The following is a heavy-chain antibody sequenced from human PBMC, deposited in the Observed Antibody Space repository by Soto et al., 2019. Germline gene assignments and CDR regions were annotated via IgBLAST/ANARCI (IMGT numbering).Heavy chain of an antibody. CDR1: GGTFSSYA. D-gene: IGHD1-26*01. CDR2: IIPIFGTA. J-gene: IGHJ3*02. CDR3: AAGEEYSGSYLPYAFDI. V-gene: IGHV1-69*01. Sequence: QVQLVQSGAEVKKPGSSVKVSCKASGGTFSSYAISWVRQAPGQGLEWMGGIIPIFGTANYAQKFQGRVTITADESTSTAYMELSSLRSEDTAVYYCAAGEEYSGSYLPYAFDIWGQGTMVTVSS.